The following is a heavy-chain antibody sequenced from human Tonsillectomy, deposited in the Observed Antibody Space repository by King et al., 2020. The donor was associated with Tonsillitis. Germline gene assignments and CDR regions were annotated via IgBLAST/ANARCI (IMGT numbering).Heavy chain of an antibody. CDR3: ARGAAAPASWLDP. J-gene: IGHJ5*02. CDR1: GGTFSSYV. CDR2: ILPIFDKA. V-gene: IGHV1-69*01. D-gene: IGHD2-15*01. Sequence: VQLVESGAEVKKTGSSVKVSCKISGGTFSSYVINWVRQAPGQGLEWMGGILPIFDKADYAQNFQGRVTITADESTSTAYMEMSSLTSGDTAVYYCARGAAAPASWLDPWGQGTLVTVSS.